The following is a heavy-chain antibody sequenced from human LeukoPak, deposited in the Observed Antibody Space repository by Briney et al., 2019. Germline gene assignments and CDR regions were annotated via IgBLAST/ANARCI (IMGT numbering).Heavy chain of an antibody. J-gene: IGHJ3*02. CDR1: GFTFSSYW. CDR2: ISSSSSTI. D-gene: IGHD7-27*01. CDR3: ARTGDLYAFDI. V-gene: IGHV3-48*01. Sequence: GGSLRLSCAASGFTFSSYWMSWVRQAPGKGLEWVSYISSSSSTIYYADSVKGRFTISRDNAKNSLYLQVNSLRAEDTAVYYCARTGDLYAFDIWGQGTMVTVSS.